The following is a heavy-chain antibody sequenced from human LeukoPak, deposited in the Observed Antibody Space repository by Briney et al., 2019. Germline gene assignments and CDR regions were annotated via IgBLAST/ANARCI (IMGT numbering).Heavy chain of an antibody. CDR1: GFTFSSYA. D-gene: IGHD3-10*01. Sequence: GGSLRLSCAASGFTFSSYAMHWVRQAPGKGLEYVSAISSNGGSTYYANSVKGRFTISKDNSKNTLYLQMGSLRAEDMAVYYCARDRYYYGSGAYYFDYWGQGTLVTVSS. CDR3: ARDRYYYGSGAYYFDY. CDR2: ISSNGGST. V-gene: IGHV3-64*01. J-gene: IGHJ4*02.